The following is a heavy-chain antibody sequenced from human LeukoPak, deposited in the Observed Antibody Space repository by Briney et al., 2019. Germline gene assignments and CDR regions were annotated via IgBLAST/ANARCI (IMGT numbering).Heavy chain of an antibody. CDR1: GFTFSGYN. CDR3: AKVIAAAGLDY. Sequence: GRSLRLSCAASGFTFSGYNMNWVRQAPGKGLEWVSFIGSSSNYIYYADSVRGRFTISRDNSKNTLYLQMNSLTAEDTAVYYCAKVIAAAGLDYWGQGTLVTVSS. D-gene: IGHD6-13*01. CDR2: IGSSSNYI. V-gene: IGHV3-21*01. J-gene: IGHJ4*02.